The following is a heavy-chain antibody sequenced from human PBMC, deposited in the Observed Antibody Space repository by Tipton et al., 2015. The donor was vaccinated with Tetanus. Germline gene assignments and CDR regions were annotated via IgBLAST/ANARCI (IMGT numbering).Heavy chain of an antibody. V-gene: IGHV4-59*01. CDR1: GGSISSYY. CDR3: ARQLWGYWFDP. Sequence: TLSLTCTVSGGSISSYYWSWVRQPPGKGLEWIGYIDYSGSTNYNPSLKSRVTISIDTSKKQFSLNLSSVTAADTAVYYCARQLWGYWFDPWGQGTRVTVSS. CDR2: IDYSGST. J-gene: IGHJ5*02. D-gene: IGHD7-27*01.